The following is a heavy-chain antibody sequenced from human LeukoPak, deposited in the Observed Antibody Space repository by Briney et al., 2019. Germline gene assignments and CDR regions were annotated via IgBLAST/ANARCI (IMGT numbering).Heavy chain of an antibody. CDR3: ARVRGGQPDC. D-gene: IGHD3-16*01. Sequence: PSETLSLTCTVSGGSISSYYWSWVRQPPGKGLEWVGYIYYSGSTNYTPPLKSRVTISVDTSKNQFSLKLSSVTAADTAVYYCARVRGGQPDCWGQGTLVTVSS. J-gene: IGHJ4*02. CDR1: GGSISSYY. CDR2: IYYSGST. V-gene: IGHV4-59*01.